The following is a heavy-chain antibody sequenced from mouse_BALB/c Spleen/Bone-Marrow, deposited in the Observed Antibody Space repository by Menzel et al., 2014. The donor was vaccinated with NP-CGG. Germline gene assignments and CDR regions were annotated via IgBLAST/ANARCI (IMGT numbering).Heavy chain of an antibody. CDR1: GYTFSSYR. V-gene: IGHV1-9*01. CDR3: TRQGFAY. Sequence: QVQLKDSGPELMKPGASVKISCKATGYTFSSYRIEWVKQRPGHGLEWIGEILPGSGNTHYNEKFKGKATFTADTSSNTAYMQLSSLTSEDSAVYYCTRQGFAYWGQGTLVTVSA. J-gene: IGHJ3*01. CDR2: ILPGSGNT.